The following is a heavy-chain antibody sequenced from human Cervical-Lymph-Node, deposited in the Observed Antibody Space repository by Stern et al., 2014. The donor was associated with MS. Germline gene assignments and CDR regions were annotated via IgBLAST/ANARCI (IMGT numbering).Heavy chain of an antibody. CDR1: GFAFSGYW. CDR2: IKQDGSET. CDR3: ARQRGSYSFDY. V-gene: IGHV3-7*01. D-gene: IGHD3-16*01. J-gene: IGHJ4*02. Sequence: EVQLLESGGGLVQPGGSLRLSCTTSGFAFSGYWMNWVRQAPGKGLEWVANIKQDGSETNFVDSVKGRFTMSRDNAKNSLYLQMNSLRAGDTAVYYCARQRGSYSFDYWGRGTLVTVSS.